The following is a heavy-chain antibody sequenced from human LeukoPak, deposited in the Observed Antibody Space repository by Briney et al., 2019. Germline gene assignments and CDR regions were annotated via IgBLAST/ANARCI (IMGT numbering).Heavy chain of an antibody. CDR2: IYSSGST. D-gene: IGHD4-17*01. V-gene: IGHV3-53*01. CDR3: ARHLSGDDI. J-gene: IGHJ3*02. Sequence: GGSLRLSCAASGFTLSSNYMSWVRQAPGKGLEWVPIIYSSGSTYYADSVKGRFTISRDNSKNTLYLQMNSLRDEDTAVYYCARHLSGDDIWGQGTMVTVSS. CDR1: GFTLSSNY.